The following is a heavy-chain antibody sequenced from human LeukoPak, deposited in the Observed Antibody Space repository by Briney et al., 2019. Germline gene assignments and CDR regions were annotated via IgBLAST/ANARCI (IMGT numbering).Heavy chain of an antibody. CDR2: ISGSGGTT. CDR1: GFIFSDYA. V-gene: IGHV3-23*01. J-gene: IGHJ4*02. D-gene: IGHD6-13*01. Sequence: PGGSLRLSCAASGFIFSDYAMSWVRQAPGKGLEWVSTISGSGGTTYYADSVKGRFTISRDNSKNTLYLQMDTLRADDTAVYYCARISSSWFFDFWGQGTLVTVSS. CDR3: ARISSSWFFDF.